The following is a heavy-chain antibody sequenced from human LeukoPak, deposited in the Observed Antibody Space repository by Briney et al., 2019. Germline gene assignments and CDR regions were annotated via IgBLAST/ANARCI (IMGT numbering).Heavy chain of an antibody. CDR2: ISHSVNP. Sequence: SETLSLTCTVSGGSVSGYYWSWLRQPPGKGLEWIAYISHSVNPNYNPSLKSRVTISKDTSKNQFSLRLNSVTAADTAVYHCARGAGWYEYWGQGTLVTVSS. CDR1: GGSVSGYY. CDR3: ARGAGWYEY. V-gene: IGHV4-59*02. J-gene: IGHJ4*02. D-gene: IGHD6-19*01.